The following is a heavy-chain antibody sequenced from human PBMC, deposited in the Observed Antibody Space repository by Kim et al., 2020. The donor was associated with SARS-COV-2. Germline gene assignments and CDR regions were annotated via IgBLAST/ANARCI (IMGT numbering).Heavy chain of an antibody. CDR1: GFTFSSYA. V-gene: IGHV3-30*04. J-gene: IGHJ4*02. CDR3: ARVDY. Sequence: GGSLRLSCAASGFTFSSYAMHWVRQAPGKGLEWVAVISYDGSNKYYADSVKGRFTISRDNSKNTLYLQMNSLRAEDTAVYYCARVDYWGQGTLVTVSS. CDR2: ISYDGSNK.